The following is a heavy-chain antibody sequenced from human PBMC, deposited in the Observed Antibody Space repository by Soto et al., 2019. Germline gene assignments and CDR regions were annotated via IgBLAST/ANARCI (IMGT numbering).Heavy chain of an antibody. J-gene: IGHJ3*02. CDR2: IIPIFGTA. Sequence: QVQLVQSGAEVKKPGSSVKVSCKASGGTFSSYAISWVRQAPGQGLEWMGGIIPIFGTANYAQKFQGRVTITADESTSTAYMELSSLRSEDTAVYYCARGPLLNYYDSSGRTDAFDIWGQGTMVTVSS. CDR1: GGTFSSYA. D-gene: IGHD3-22*01. CDR3: ARGPLLNYYDSSGRTDAFDI. V-gene: IGHV1-69*12.